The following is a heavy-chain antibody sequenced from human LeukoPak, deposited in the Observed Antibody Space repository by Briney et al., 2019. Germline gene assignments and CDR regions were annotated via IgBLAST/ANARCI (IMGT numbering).Heavy chain of an antibody. D-gene: IGHD3-22*01. V-gene: IGHV3-30*02. CDR1: GFTFSSYG. J-gene: IGHJ4*02. CDR3: AHDPDTYYYDSSGSPDDY. Sequence: GGSLRLSCAASGFTFSSYGMHWVRQAPGKGLEWVAFIRYDGSNKYYADSVKGRFTISRDNSKNTLYPQMNSLRAEDTAVYYCAHDPDTYYYDSSGSPDDYWGQGTLVTVSS. CDR2: IRYDGSNK.